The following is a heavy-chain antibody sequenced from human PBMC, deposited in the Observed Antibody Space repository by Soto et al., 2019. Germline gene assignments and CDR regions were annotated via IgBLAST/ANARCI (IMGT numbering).Heavy chain of an antibody. CDR3: ARAPHPRPYNWNDRIVSSYWFDY. CDR2: MNPNSGNT. D-gene: IGHD1-1*01. V-gene: IGHV1-8*01. Sequence: QVQLVQSVAEVKKPGASVKVSCKASGYTFTSYDINWVRQATGQGLEWMGWMNPNSGNTGYAQKYQGRVTMTRNTSISTAYIELSSLRSEDTAVYYCARAPHPRPYNWNDRIVSSYWFDYCGWGTLVTVS. J-gene: IGHJ5*01. CDR1: GYTFTSYD.